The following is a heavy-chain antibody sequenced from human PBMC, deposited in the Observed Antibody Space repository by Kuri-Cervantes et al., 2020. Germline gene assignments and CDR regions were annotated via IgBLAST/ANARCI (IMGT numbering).Heavy chain of an antibody. V-gene: IGHV1-2*04. D-gene: IGHD6-6*01. Sequence: ASVQVSCKASGYTFTGYYMHWVRQAPGQGLEWMGWINPNSGGTNYAQKFQGWVTMTRDTSISTAYMELSRLRSDDTAVYYCARLVSYSSSVFFDPWGQGTLVTVSS. CDR3: ARLVSYSSSVFFDP. CDR1: GYTFTGYY. CDR2: INPNSGGT. J-gene: IGHJ5*02.